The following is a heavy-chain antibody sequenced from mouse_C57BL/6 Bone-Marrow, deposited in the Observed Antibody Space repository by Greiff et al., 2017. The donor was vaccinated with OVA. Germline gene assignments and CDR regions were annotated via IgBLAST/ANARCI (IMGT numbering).Heavy chain of an antibody. CDR3: VRHGLQRRAMDY. V-gene: IGHV10-1*01. CDR1: GFSFNTYA. Sequence: EVMLVESGGGLVQPKGSLKLSCAASGFSFNTYAMNWVRQAPGKGLEWVARIRSKSNNYATYYADSVKDRFTISRDDSESMLYLQMNNLKTEDTARYYCVRHGLQRRAMDYWGQGTSVTVSS. CDR2: IRSKSNNYAT. J-gene: IGHJ4*01.